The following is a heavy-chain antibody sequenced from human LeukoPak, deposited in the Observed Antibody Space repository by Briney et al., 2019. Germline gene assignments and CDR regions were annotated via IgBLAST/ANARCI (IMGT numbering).Heavy chain of an antibody. CDR2: ISNDGSKE. J-gene: IGHJ4*02. CDR3: ARGARKGDDYGGFFDY. CDR1: GFTFSNYA. V-gene: IGHV3-30*04. Sequence: GGTLRLSCAASGFTFSNYAMHWVRQAPGKGLEWVGVISNDGSKEDYADSGKGRFTISRDNSKNTLYLQMNSLRAEDTAVYYCARGARKGDDYGGFFDYWGQGTLVTVSS. D-gene: IGHD4-17*01.